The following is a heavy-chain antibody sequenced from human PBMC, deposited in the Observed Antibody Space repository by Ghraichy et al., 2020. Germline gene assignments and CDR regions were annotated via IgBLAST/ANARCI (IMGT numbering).Heavy chain of an antibody. CDR1: GVSVSSGSYY. V-gene: IGHV4-61*01. Sequence: ESLNISCTVSGVSVSSGSYYWSWIRQPPGKGLEWIGYIYYSGSTNYNPSLKGRVTISVDTSKNQFSLKLSSVTAADTAVYYCARGATVVTSLGYWGQGTLVTVSS. D-gene: IGHD4-23*01. J-gene: IGHJ4*02. CDR2: IYYSGST. CDR3: ARGATVVTSLGY.